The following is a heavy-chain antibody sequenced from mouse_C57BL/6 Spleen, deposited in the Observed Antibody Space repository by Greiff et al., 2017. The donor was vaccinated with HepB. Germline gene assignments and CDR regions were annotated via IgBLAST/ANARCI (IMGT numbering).Heavy chain of an antibody. CDR1: GYAFSSYW. J-gene: IGHJ4*01. D-gene: IGHD2-2*01. V-gene: IGHV1-80*01. CDR3: ARRGGYDEYYYAMDY. CDR2: IYPGDGDT. Sequence: VKLQQSGAELVKPGASVKISCKASGYAFSSYWMNWVKQRPGKGLEWIGQIYPGDGDTNYNGKFKGKATLTADKSSSTAYMQLSSLTSEDSAVYFWARRGGYDEYYYAMDYWGQGTSVTVSS.